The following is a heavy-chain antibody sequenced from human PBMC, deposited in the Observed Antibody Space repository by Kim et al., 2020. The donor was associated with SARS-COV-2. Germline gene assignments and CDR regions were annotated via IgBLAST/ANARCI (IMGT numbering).Heavy chain of an antibody. V-gene: IGHV3-11*01. Sequence: GGSLRLSCAASGFTFSDYYMSWIRQAPGKGLEWVSYISSSGSTIYYADSVKGRFTISRDNAKNSLYLQMNSLRAEDTAVYYCARVISYYDILTGYYYYYYGMDVWGQGTTVTVSS. CDR2: ISSSGSTI. J-gene: IGHJ6*02. CDR1: GFTFSDYY. D-gene: IGHD3-9*01. CDR3: ARVISYYDILTGYYYYYYGMDV.